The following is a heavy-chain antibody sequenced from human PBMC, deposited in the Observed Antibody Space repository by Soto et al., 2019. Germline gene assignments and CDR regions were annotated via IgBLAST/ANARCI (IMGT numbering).Heavy chain of an antibody. Sequence: PGGALRLSCIDSGFPSSTYGFSTYAITWVRQPPGKGLEWVSVITASASHSYYADSVKGRFTISRDNSRNTLFLQMDSLRADDTAVYFCAKGTSSEFLLSFDDWGHGTLVTVSS. V-gene: IGHV3-23*01. CDR2: ITASASHS. D-gene: IGHD3-10*01. CDR3: AKGTSSEFLLSFDD. J-gene: IGHJ4*01. CDR1: GFPSSTYGFSTYA.